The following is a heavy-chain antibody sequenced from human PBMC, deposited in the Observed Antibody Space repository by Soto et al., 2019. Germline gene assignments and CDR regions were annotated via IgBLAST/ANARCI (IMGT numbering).Heavy chain of an antibody. J-gene: IGHJ6*02. V-gene: IGHV3-72*01. CDR3: ARGGYCSRTSCYSDYYGMDV. CDR1: GFTFSDHY. CDR2: IRNKANSYTT. Sequence: PGGSLRLCCAASGFTFSDHYMDWVRQAPGKGLEWVGRIRNKANSYTTEYAASVKGRFTISRDDSKNSLFLQMNSLKTDDTAVYYCARGGYCSRTSCYSDYYGMDVWGQGTTVTVSS. D-gene: IGHD2-2*02.